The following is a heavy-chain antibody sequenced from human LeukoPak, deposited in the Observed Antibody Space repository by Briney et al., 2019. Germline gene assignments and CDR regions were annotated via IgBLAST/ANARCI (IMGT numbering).Heavy chain of an antibody. D-gene: IGHD3-22*01. J-gene: IGHJ4*02. CDR1: GFTFSSYS. V-gene: IGHV3-21*04. Sequence: GGSLRLSCAASGFTFSSYSMNWVRQAPGKGLEWVSSISSSSNYIYYADSLKGRFTISRDNAKNSLYLQMNSLRAEDTAVYYCAKDPTDFDSSGQTYFDYWGQGTLVTVSS. CDR3: AKDPTDFDSSGQTYFDY. CDR2: ISSSSNYI.